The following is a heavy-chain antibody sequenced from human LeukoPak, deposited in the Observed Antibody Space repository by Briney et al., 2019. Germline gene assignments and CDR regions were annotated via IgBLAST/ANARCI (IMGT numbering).Heavy chain of an antibody. CDR1: GYTFTGYY. CDR2: INPNSGGT. Sequence: LEASVKVSCKASGYTFTGYYMHWVRQAPGQGLEWMGWINPNSGGTNYAQKFQGRVTITADKSTSTAYMELSSLRSEDTAVYYCARDRGSYYTSWGQGTLVTVSS. D-gene: IGHD1-26*01. J-gene: IGHJ4*02. V-gene: IGHV1-2*02. CDR3: ARDRGSYYTS.